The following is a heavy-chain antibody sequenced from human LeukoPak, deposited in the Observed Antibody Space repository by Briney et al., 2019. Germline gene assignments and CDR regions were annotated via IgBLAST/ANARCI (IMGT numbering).Heavy chain of an antibody. J-gene: IGHJ6*02. CDR2: SKNKENSYST. CDR3: AREYYYGMDV. V-gene: IGHV3-72*01. CDR1: GFTFSSYS. Sequence: GGSLRLSCAASGFTFSSYSMNWVRQAPGKGLEWVGQSKNKENSYSTDYAASVRGRFTISRDASKNLLYLQMNSLKTEDTAVYYCAREYYYGMDVWGQGTTVTVSS.